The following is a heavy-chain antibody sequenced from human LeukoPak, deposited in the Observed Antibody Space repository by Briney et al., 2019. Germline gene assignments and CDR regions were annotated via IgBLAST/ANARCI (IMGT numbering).Heavy chain of an antibody. CDR1: GYTFTSYG. J-gene: IGHJ5*02. CDR3: ARQRAAAGGRSWFDP. Sequence: ASVKVSCKASGYTFTSYGISWVRQAPGQGLEWMGWISAYNGNTNYAQKLQGRVTMTTDTSTSTAYMELRSLRSDDTAVYYCARQRAAAGGRSWFDPWGQGTLVTVSS. D-gene: IGHD6-13*01. V-gene: IGHV1-18*01. CDR2: ISAYNGNT.